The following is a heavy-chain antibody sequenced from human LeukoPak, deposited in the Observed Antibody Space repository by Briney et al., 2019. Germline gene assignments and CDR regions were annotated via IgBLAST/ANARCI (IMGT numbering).Heavy chain of an antibody. Sequence: TSSETLSLTCTVSGGSISSYYWSWIRQPPGEGLEWIGYIYTSGSTNYNPSLKSRVTISVDTSKNQFSLKLSSVTAADTAVYYCARMSMRSSSWYPSTLYYYYYMDVWGKGTTVTVSS. CDR1: GGSISSYY. D-gene: IGHD6-13*01. CDR3: ARMSMRSSSWYPSTLYYYYYMDV. V-gene: IGHV4-4*09. J-gene: IGHJ6*03. CDR2: IYTSGST.